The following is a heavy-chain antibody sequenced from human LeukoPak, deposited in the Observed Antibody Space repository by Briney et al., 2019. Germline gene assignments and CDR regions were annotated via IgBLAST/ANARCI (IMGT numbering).Heavy chain of an antibody. CDR3: ARGLTGIDY. Sequence: SETLSLTCTVSGDSISSGADYWNWISQPPGKGLEWIGYIYYSGTTYYNPSLKSRVTISVDTSKNQFSLKLSSVAAADVAVYYCARGLTGIDYWGQGTLVTVSS. V-gene: IGHV4-30-4*01. J-gene: IGHJ4*02. D-gene: IGHD3-9*01. CDR1: GDSISSGADY. CDR2: IYYSGTT.